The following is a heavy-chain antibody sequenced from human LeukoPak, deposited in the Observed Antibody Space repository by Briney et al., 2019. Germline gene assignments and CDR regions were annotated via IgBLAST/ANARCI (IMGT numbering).Heavy chain of an antibody. V-gene: IGHV4-59*11. D-gene: IGHD5-18*01. CDR1: GGSISSHY. J-gene: IGHJ4*02. CDR3: ATIKCGSIYGYFDF. CDR2: LLDRRNT. Sequence: SDTLSLTCTVSGGSISSHYWRWISQPRRKAREGIAYLLDRRNTKDSPSLNGRLTLSADTAKNQFALGLSPVTAADTAVDYWATIKCGSIYGYFDFWGQGIKVTVSS.